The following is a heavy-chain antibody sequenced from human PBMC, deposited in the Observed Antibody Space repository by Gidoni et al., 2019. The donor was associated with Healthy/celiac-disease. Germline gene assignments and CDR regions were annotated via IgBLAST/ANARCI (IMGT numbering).Heavy chain of an antibody. D-gene: IGHD4-4*01. CDR1: GGSISSYY. CDR2: IYTSGST. V-gene: IGHV4-4*07. Sequence: QVQLQESGPGLVKPSETLSLTCTVSGGSISSYYWSWIRQPAGKGLEWIGRIYTSGSTNYNPSLKSRVTMSVDTSKNQFSLKLSSVTAADTAVYYCARDRATVTTHLKSDYYYYMDVWGKGTTVTVSS. J-gene: IGHJ6*03. CDR3: ARDRATVTTHLKSDYYYYMDV.